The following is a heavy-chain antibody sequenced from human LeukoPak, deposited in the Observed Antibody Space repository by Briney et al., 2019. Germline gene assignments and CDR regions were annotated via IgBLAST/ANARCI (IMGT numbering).Heavy chain of an antibody. CDR2: IYSGGST. CDR1: GFTVSSNY. D-gene: IGHD5-18*01. V-gene: IGHV3-66*01. J-gene: IGHJ4*02. CDR3: ARDRDSYGYDY. Sequence: GGPLRLSCAASGFTVSSNYMSWVRQAPGKGLEWVSVIYSGGSTYYADSVKGRFTISRDNSKNTLCLQMNSLRAEDTAVYYCARDRDSYGYDYWGQGTLVTVSS.